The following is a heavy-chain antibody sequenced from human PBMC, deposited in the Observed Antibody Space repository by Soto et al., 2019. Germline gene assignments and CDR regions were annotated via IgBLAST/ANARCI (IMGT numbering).Heavy chain of an antibody. D-gene: IGHD3-22*01. CDR2: IYYSGST. CDR3: ARGAYDSSGYYPWFDP. V-gene: IGHV4-30-4*01. Sequence: SETLSLTCTVSGGSISSGDYYWSWIRQPPGKGLEWIGYIYYSGSTYYNPFLKSRVTISVDTSKNQFSLKLSSVTAADTAVYYCARGAYDSSGYYPWFDPWGQGTLVTVSS. CDR1: GGSISSGDYY. J-gene: IGHJ5*02.